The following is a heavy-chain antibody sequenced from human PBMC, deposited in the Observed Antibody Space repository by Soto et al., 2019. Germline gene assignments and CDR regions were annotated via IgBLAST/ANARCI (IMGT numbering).Heavy chain of an antibody. V-gene: IGHV3-30-3*01. D-gene: IGHD6-13*01. CDR3: ARRDIVAAGGWFDP. CDR2: ISYDGSNK. CDR1: GFTFSSYA. J-gene: IGHJ5*02. Sequence: PGGSLRLSCAASGFTFSSYAMHWVRQAPGKGLEWVAVISYDGSNKYYADSVKGRFTISRDNSKNTLYLQMNSLRAEDTAVYYCARRDIVAAGGWFDPWGQGTLVTVSS.